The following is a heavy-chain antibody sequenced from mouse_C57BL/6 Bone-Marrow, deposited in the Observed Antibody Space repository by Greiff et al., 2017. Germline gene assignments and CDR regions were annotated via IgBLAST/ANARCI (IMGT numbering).Heavy chain of an antibody. CDR2: IHPNSGST. Sequence: QVQLKQPGAELVKPGASVKLSCKASGYTFTSYWMPWVKQRPGQGLEWIGMIHPNSGSTTYNEKFKSKATLTVDKSSRTAYMQRSSLTYQYSAGYYLARIYGRPYYYAMDDWGQGTSVTVSS. D-gene: IGHD1-1*01. CDR3: ARIYGRPYYYAMDD. V-gene: IGHV1-64*01. CDR1: GYTFTSYW. J-gene: IGHJ4*01.